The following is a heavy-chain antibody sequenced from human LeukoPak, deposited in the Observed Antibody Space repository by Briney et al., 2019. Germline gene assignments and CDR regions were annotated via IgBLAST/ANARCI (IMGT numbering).Heavy chain of an antibody. Sequence: ASVKVSCKVSGYTFTDYYMHWVQQAPGKGLEWMGLVDPEDGETIYAEKFQGRVTITADTSTDTAYMELSSLRSEDTAVYYCATGILRFLKWLRYLQDGDHYYYYMDVWGKGTTVTVSS. J-gene: IGHJ6*03. D-gene: IGHD3-3*01. CDR1: GYTFTDYY. CDR3: ATGILRFLKWLRYLQDGDHYYYYMDV. V-gene: IGHV1-69-2*01. CDR2: VDPEDGET.